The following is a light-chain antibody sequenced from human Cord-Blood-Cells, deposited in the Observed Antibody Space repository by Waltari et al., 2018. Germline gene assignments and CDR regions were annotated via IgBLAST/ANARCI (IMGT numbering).Light chain of an antibody. V-gene: IGKV3-11*01. J-gene: IGKJ5*01. CDR3: QQRSNWPPT. CDR1: QSVSSY. CDR2: DAS. Sequence: EIVLTQSPATLSLSPGERATLSCRASQSVSSYLAWYQQKPGQAPRLLIYDASNRATGXXARFSGSGSGTDFTLTTSSLEPEDFAVYYCQQRSNWPPTFGQGTRLEIK.